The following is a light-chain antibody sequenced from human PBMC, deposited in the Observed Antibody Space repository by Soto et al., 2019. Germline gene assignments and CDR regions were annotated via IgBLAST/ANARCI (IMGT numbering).Light chain of an antibody. CDR2: DAS. CDR3: QQRRTWPLT. J-gene: IGKJ4*01. Sequence: EVVLTQSPGTLSLSPGDRGALSCRASQSVSDNNLAWYQQRPGQAPRLLIYDASNRATGIPARFSGGGSGTDFTLTISSLEPEDFAVYYCQQRRTWPLTFGGGTKVEIK. CDR1: QSVSDNN. V-gene: IGKV3-11*01.